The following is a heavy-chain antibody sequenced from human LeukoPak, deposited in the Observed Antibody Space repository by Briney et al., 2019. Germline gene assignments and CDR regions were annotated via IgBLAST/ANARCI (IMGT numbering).Heavy chain of an antibody. D-gene: IGHD5-12*01. V-gene: IGHV4-30-4*08. CDR1: GGSISSGDYY. Sequence: PSQTLSLTCSVSGGSISSGDYYWSWIRQPPGKGLEWIGYIYYSGSTYCSPSLKSRVTISVDTSKNQFSLKLSSVTAADTAVYYCARTHSDYEYYFDYWGQGTLVTVSS. CDR3: ARTHSDYEYYFDY. J-gene: IGHJ4*02. CDR2: IYYSGST.